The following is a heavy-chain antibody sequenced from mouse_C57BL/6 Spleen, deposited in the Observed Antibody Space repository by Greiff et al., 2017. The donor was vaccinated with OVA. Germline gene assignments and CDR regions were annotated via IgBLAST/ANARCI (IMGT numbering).Heavy chain of an antibody. D-gene: IGHD1-1*01. J-gene: IGHJ4*01. CDR2: IWRGGST. V-gene: IGHV2-5*01. CDR1: GFSLTSYG. CDR3: AKNYYGSSYYAMDY. Sequence: VQLQQSGPGLVQPPQSLSITCSVSGFSLTSYGVHWVRQSPGQGLEWLGVIWRGGSTDYNADFMSRLSITKDNYKSQVYFKMNSLQADDTAIYYCAKNYYGSSYYAMDYWGQGTSVTVSS.